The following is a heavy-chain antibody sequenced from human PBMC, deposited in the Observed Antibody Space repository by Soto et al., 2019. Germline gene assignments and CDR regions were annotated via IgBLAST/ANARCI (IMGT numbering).Heavy chain of an antibody. CDR1: CGSISSGGYY. D-gene: IGHD6-13*01. CDR3: AREVLGYSSSWRYYYGMDV. V-gene: IGHV4-31*03. J-gene: IGHJ6*02. CDR2: IYYSGST. Sequence: SETLSLTCTVSCGSISSGGYYWSWIRQHPGKGLEWIGYIYYSGSTYYNPSLKSRVTISVDTSKNQFSLKLSSVTAADTAVYYCAREVLGYSSSWRYYYGMDVWGQGTTVTVSS.